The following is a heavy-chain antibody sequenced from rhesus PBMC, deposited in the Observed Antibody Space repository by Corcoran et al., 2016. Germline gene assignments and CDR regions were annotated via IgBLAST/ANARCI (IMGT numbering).Heavy chain of an antibody. D-gene: IGHD2-27*01. Sequence: QVTLQASGTALVKLSVTLSLTCGVSGYSIRSGSVAGWIRPPPGKGLEYIGYIFGTVGRTYYYPSLESRVTMSKDTSKIQFSLKLTSVTAADKAIFYCTRNNVFTYLDSWGQGVVVTVSS. J-gene: IGHJ6*01. CDR2: IFGTVGRT. CDR1: GYSIRSGSV. V-gene: IGHV4-99*01. CDR3: TRNNVFTYLDS.